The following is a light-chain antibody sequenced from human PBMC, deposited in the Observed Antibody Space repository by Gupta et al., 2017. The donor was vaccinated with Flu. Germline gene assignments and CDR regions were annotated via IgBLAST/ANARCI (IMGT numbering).Light chain of an antibody. CDR3: LQALETPWT. CDR1: QSLLNRDGKTY. J-gene: IGKJ1*01. V-gene: IGKV2D-29*01. Sequence: IAVTQTPLSLSVSPGQPAFISYKSSQSLLNRDGKTYLYWYLQKPGQPPHLLIYQVFNRFSGVSDKFSGSGSGTDFTLKISRVEADDVGVYYCLQALETPWTFGQGTKVEIK. CDR2: QVF.